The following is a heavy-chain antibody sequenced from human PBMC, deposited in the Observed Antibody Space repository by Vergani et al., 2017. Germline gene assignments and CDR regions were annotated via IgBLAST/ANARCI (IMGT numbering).Heavy chain of an antibody. Sequence: QVQLVQSGAEVKKPGSSVKVSCKASGGTFSSYAISWVRQAPGQGLEWMGGIIPIFGTANYAQKFQGRVTITADESTSTAYMELSSLRSEDTAVYYCARHTMGRGVIIPSNWFDPWGQGTLVTVSS. CDR3: ARHTMGRGVIIPSNWFDP. CDR1: GGTFSSYA. V-gene: IGHV1-69*01. J-gene: IGHJ5*02. D-gene: IGHD3-10*01. CDR2: IIPIFGTA.